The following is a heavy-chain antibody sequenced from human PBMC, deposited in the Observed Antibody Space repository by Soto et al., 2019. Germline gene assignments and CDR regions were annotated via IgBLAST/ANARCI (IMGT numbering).Heavy chain of an antibody. CDR3: AKRRGAGGHFDY. D-gene: IGHD2-15*01. V-gene: IGHV3-23*01. Sequence: PGGSLRLSCAASGFTFSSYAMGWVRQGPGKGLEWVAVVSIGGSTHYAGSVRGRFTISRDNSKNTLSLQMNSLTAEDTAVYFCAKRRGAGGHFDYWGQGALVTVSS. CDR1: GFTFSSYA. CDR2: VSIGGST. J-gene: IGHJ4*02.